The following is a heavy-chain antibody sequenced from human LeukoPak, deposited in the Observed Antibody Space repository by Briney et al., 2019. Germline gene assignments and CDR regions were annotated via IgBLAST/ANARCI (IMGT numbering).Heavy chain of an antibody. CDR1: GGSINSYF. D-gene: IGHD6-19*01. CDR3: ARDNSSGWYSGYYYYYGMDV. Sequence: SETLSLTCTVSGGSINSYFWSWIRQPPGKGLEWIGYIYYSGSTNYNPSLKSRVTISVDTSKNQFSLKLSSVTAADTAVYYCARDNSSGWYSGYYYYYGMDVWGQGTTVTVSS. V-gene: IGHV4-59*01. CDR2: IYYSGST. J-gene: IGHJ6*02.